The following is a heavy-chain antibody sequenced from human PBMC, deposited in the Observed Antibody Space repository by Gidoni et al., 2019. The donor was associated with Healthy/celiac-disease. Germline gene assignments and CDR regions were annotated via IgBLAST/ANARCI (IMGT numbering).Heavy chain of an antibody. CDR1: GSTCTGYY. D-gene: IGHD6-19*01. CDR3: ARATLYSSGPDDAFDI. J-gene: IGHJ3*02. Sequence: QVQLVQSGAEVKKPGASVKVSCKASGSTCTGYYMHWVRQAPGQWLEWMGWINPNSGGTNYAQKFQGWVTMTRDTSISTAYMELSRLRSDDTAVYYCARATLYSSGPDDAFDIWGQGTMVTVSS. CDR2: INPNSGGT. V-gene: IGHV1-2*04.